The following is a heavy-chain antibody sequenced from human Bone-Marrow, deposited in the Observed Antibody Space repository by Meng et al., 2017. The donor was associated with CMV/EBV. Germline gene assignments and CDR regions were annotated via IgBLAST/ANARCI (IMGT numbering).Heavy chain of an antibody. V-gene: IGHV3-9*01. CDR1: GFTFDDHA. CDR3: ARHRVYYGLDV. Sequence: LSLTCAASGFTFDDHAMHWVRQTPGKGLEWVSSISWNSGNIDYVDSVKGRFTISRDNAKNSLHLQMNSLRTEDTALYYCARHRVYYGLDVWGQGTTVTVYS. CDR2: ISWNSGNI. J-gene: IGHJ6*01.